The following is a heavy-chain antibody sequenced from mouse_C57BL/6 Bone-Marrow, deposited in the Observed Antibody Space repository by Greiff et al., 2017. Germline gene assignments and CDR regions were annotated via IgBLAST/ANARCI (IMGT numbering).Heavy chain of an antibody. J-gene: IGHJ3*01. CDR3: ARDYYGHQAWFAY. V-gene: IGHV3-6*01. Sequence: ESGPGLVKPSQSLSLTCSVTGYSITSGYYWNWIRQFPGNKLEWMGYISYDGSNNYNPSLKNRISITRDTSKNQFFLKLNSVTTEDTATYYCARDYYGHQAWFAYWGQGTLVTVSA. CDR2: ISYDGSN. CDR1: GYSITSGYY. D-gene: IGHD2-1*01.